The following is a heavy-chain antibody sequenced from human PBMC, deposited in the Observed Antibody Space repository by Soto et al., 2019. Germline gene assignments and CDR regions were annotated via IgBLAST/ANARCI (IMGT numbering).Heavy chain of an antibody. CDR2: FYYSEST. D-gene: IGHD2-2*01. CDR3: ARLGGYCSSTSCYGFYGMDV. Sequence: SETLSLTCTVSGGSISSGPYSWGWIRQPPGEGLEWIGTFYYSESTYYNPSLEGRVTISVDTSKNQFSLKVSSVTVADTAVYYCARLGGYCSSTSCYGFYGMDVRGQGTTVTV. V-gene: IGHV4-39*01. CDR1: GGSISSGPYS. J-gene: IGHJ6*02.